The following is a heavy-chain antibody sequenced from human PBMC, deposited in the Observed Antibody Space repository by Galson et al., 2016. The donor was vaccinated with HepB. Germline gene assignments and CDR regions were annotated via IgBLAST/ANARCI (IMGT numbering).Heavy chain of an antibody. CDR2: ISTFNGYT. CDR3: ARDGLRFLAWLRDGMDV. CDR1: GYSFSSYG. J-gene: IGHJ6*02. Sequence: SVKVSCKASGYSFSSYGISWVRQAPGQGLVWLGWISTFNGYTKYAQKLQGRVTMTTDTSTSTAYMELRNLRSDDTAVYYCARDGLRFLAWLRDGMDVWGQGTTVTVSS. D-gene: IGHD3-3*01. V-gene: IGHV1-18*01.